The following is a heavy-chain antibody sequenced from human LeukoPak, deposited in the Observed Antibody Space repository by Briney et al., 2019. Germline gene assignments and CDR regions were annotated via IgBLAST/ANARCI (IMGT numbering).Heavy chain of an antibody. V-gene: IGHV4-30-2*01. Sequence: SETLSLTCTVSGDSISSGNYYWSWIRQPPGEGLEWIGYIYHSGSTYYNPSLRGRVTISVDGSKNQFSLKLTSVTAADTAVYFCARFCSTSDCYHKVLGVSWGQGTLVTVSS. CDR1: GDSISSGNYY. D-gene: IGHD2-2*01. CDR3: ARFCSTSDCYHKVLGVS. J-gene: IGHJ4*02. CDR2: IYHSGST.